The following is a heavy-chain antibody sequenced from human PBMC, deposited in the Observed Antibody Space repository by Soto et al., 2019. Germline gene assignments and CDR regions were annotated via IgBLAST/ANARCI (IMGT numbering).Heavy chain of an antibody. Sequence: PSETLSLTCTVPGGSISSGGYYWSWIRQHPGKGLEWIGYIYYSGSTYYNPSLKSRVTISVDTSKNQFSLKLSSVTAADTAVYYCARPYDILTGDAFDIWGQGTMDTVSS. CDR1: GGSISSGGYY. V-gene: IGHV4-31*03. CDR2: IYYSGST. J-gene: IGHJ3*02. D-gene: IGHD3-9*01. CDR3: ARPYDILTGDAFDI.